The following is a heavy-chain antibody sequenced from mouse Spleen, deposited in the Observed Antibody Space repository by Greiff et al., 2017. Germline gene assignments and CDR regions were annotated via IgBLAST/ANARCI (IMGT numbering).Heavy chain of an antibody. J-gene: IGHJ3*01. D-gene: IGHD2-14*01. CDR2: ISSGGGST. Sequence: DVKLVESGGGLVKLGGSLKLSCAASGFTFSSYYMSWVRQTPEKRLEWVATISSGGGSTYYPDSVKGRFTISRDNAKNTLYLQMSSLNSEDTAVYYCARGDYRYDEAWFAYWGQGTLVTVSA. V-gene: IGHV5-6-4*01. CDR3: ARGDYRYDEAWFAY. CDR1: GFTFSSYY.